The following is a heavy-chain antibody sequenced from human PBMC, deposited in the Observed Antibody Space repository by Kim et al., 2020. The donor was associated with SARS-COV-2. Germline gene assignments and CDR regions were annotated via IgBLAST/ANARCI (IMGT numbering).Heavy chain of an antibody. J-gene: IGHJ3*02. CDR2: IWYDGSNK. CDR1: GFTFSSYG. D-gene: IGHD3-10*01. CDR3: ARDLFPTMVPSDAFDI. V-gene: IGHV3-33*08. Sequence: GGSLRLSCAASGFTFSSYGMHWVRQAPGKGLEWVAVIWYDGSNKYYADSVKGRFTISRDNSKNTLYLQMNSLRAEDTAVYYCARDLFPTMVPSDAFDIWGQGTMVTVSS.